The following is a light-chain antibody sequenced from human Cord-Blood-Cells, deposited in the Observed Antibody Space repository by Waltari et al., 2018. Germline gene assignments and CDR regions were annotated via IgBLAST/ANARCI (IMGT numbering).Light chain of an antibody. CDR1: QSISSY. Sequence: DIQMPQCPSSLSASVGDRVTITCRAIQSISSYLNWYQQKPGKAPKLLIYAASSLQSGVPSRFSGSGSGTDFTLTISSLQPEDFATYYCQQSYSTPYSFGQGTKLEIK. J-gene: IGKJ2*03. CDR2: AAS. V-gene: IGKV1-39*01. CDR3: QQSYSTPYS.